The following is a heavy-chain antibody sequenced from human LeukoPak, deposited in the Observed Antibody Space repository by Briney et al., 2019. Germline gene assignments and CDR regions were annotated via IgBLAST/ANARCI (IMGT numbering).Heavy chain of an antibody. Sequence: SETLSLTCTVSGGSISSYYWSWIRQLAGKGLEWIGRIYTSGSTNYNPSLKSRVTMSVDTSKNQFSLKLSSVTAADTAVYYCAKNTDDYTWFDPWGQGTLVTVSS. D-gene: IGHD4-11*01. CDR2: IYTSGST. V-gene: IGHV4-4*07. CDR3: AKNTDDYTWFDP. CDR1: GGSISSYY. J-gene: IGHJ5*02.